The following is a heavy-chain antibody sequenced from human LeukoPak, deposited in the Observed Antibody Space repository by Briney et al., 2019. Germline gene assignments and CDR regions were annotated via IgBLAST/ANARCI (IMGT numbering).Heavy chain of an antibody. CDR1: GGSISSGGYY. V-gene: IGHV4-30-2*01. CDR3: ARTGASYSNFLYH. Sequence: SQTLSLTCTVSGGSISSGGYYWSWIRQPPGKGLEWIGYIYHSGSTYYNPSLKSRVTISVDRSKNQFSLKLSSVTAADTAVYYCARTGASYSNFLYHWGQGTLVTVSS. D-gene: IGHD4-11*01. CDR2: IYHSGST. J-gene: IGHJ5*02.